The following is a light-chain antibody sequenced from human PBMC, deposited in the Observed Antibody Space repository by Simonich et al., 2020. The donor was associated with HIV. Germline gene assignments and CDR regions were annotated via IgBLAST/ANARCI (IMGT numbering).Light chain of an antibody. CDR3: QQYYITPQT. Sequence: DIVMTQSPDSLAVSLGERATINCKSSQSVLYSSNNKNYLAWSQQKPGQPPNLLIYWASSREAGVPDRFSGSGSETDFTLTISSLQVEDVAVYYCQQYYITPQTFGQGTKVEIK. V-gene: IGKV4-1*01. CDR1: QSVLYSSNNKNY. CDR2: WAS. J-gene: IGKJ1*01.